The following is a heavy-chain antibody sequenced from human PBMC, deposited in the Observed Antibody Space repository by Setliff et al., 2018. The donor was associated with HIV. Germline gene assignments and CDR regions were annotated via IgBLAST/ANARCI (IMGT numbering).Heavy chain of an antibody. CDR1: GFIFSDHY. Sequence: PGGSLRLSCVVSGFIFSDHYMDWVRQAPGKGLEWVANINQDGSDKYYVDSVKGRFTISRDNAKNSLYLQMNSLRAEDTALYYCALLWPLDYWGQGALVTVSS. V-gene: IGHV3-7*03. CDR3: ALLWPLDY. D-gene: IGHD3-10*01. J-gene: IGHJ4*02. CDR2: INQDGSDK.